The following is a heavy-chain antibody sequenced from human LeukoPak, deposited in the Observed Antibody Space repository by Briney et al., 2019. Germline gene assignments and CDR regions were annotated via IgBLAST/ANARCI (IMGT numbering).Heavy chain of an antibody. CDR3: ARAVETVYYYDSSGYNYFDY. V-gene: IGHV3-20*04. D-gene: IGHD3-22*01. J-gene: IGHJ4*02. CDR1: GFTFDDDG. Sequence: GGSLRLSCAASGFTFDDDGMSGGRQTPGRGLGWVSGIYWTGGSTGYAYSVKGRFNISRDNAKNYLYLQMNSLRAEDTALYYCARAVETVYYYDSSGYNYFDYWGQGTLVTVSS. CDR2: IYWTGGST.